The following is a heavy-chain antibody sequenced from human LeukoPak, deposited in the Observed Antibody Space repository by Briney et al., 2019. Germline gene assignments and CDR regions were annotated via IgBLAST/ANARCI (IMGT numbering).Heavy chain of an antibody. CDR1: GGSFSGYY. J-gene: IGHJ6*03. Sequence: SETLSLTCAVYGGSFSGYYWSWIRQPPGKWLEWIGEINHSGSTNYNPSLKSRVTISVDTSKNQFSLKLSSVTAADTAVYYCARVDYGGNSGYYYYYMDVWGKGTTVTVSS. CDR2: INHSGST. D-gene: IGHD4-23*01. CDR3: ARVDYGGNSGYYYYYMDV. V-gene: IGHV4-34*01.